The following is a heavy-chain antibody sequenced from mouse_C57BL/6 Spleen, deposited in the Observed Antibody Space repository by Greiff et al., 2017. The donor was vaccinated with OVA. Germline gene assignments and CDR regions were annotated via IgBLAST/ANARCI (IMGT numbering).Heavy chain of an antibody. V-gene: IGHV1-72*01. J-gene: IGHJ1*03. CDR2: IDPNSGGT. CDR3: ARDYSYWYFDV. Sequence: QQPGRGLEWIGRIDPNSGGTKYNEKFKSKATLTVDKPSSTAYMQLSSLTSEDSAVYYCARDYSYWYFDVWGTGTTVTVSS. D-gene: IGHD1-1*01.